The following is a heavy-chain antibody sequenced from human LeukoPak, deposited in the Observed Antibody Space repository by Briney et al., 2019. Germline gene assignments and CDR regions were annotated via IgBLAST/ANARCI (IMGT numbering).Heavy chain of an antibody. J-gene: IGHJ6*02. CDR1: GGSISIYY. V-gene: IGHV4-59*01. CDR3: ARVEITIFGVVHYGMDV. D-gene: IGHD3-3*01. CDR2: IYYSGST. Sequence: PSETLSLTCTVSGGSISIYYWSWIRQPPGKGLEWIGYIYYSGSTNYNPSLKSRVTISVDTSKNQFSLKLSSVTAADTAVYYCARVEITIFGVVHYGMDVWGQGTTVTVSS.